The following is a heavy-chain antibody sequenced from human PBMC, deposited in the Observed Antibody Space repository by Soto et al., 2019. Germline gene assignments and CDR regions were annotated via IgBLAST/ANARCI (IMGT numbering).Heavy chain of an antibody. Sequence: GGSLRLSCAASGFTVSSNYMSWVRQAPGKGLEWVSVIYSGGSTYYSASVKSRFTISRDNSKNTLYLQMNSLRAEDTAVYYCSRDRVGFDGGNSGAFDIWGQGTMVTVSS. CDR1: GFTVSSNY. CDR2: IYSGGST. CDR3: SRDRVGFDGGNSGAFDI. V-gene: IGHV3-53*01. D-gene: IGHD2-21*02. J-gene: IGHJ3*02.